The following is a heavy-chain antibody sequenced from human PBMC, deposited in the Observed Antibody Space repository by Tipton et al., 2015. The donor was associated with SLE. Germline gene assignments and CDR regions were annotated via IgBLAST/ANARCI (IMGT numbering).Heavy chain of an antibody. CDR3: VRDTKGLQRGFDL. CDR2: INHSGST. CDR1: GGSFSGYY. J-gene: IGHJ5*02. V-gene: IGHV4-34*01. Sequence: TLSLTCAVYGGSFSGYYWTWIRQPPGKGLEWMGEINHSGSTHYNPSLKSRVTILVDTSKSQFSLRLRSVTAADTAVYYCVRDTKGLQRGFDLWGQGTLVTVSS.